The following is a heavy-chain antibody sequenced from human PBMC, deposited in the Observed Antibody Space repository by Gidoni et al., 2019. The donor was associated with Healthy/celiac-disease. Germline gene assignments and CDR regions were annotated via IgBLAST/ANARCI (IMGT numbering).Heavy chain of an antibody. CDR3: ARDVRSYSSGWYVDY. CDR1: RYGVSCHRAA. Sequence: QLQLQQSGPVLVQPSQTLSLTCSISRYGVSCHRAAWNWIRQSPSRGLEWLGRTYYRSKWYNDYAVSVKSRITINTDTSKNQFSLQLNSVTPEDTAVYYCARDVRSYSSGWYVDYWGQGTLVTVSS. CDR2: TYYRSKWYN. D-gene: IGHD6-19*01. V-gene: IGHV6-1*01. J-gene: IGHJ4*02.